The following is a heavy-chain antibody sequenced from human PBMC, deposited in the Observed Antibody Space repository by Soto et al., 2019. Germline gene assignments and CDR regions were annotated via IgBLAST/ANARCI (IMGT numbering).Heavy chain of an antibody. V-gene: IGHV3-9*01. CDR2: ISWNSGGI. J-gene: IGHJ6*02. D-gene: IGHD2-15*01. CDR1: GFTFDDYA. Sequence: SGGSLRLSCAASGFTFDDYAMHWVRQPPGKGLEWVSGISWNSGGIGYADSVKGRFTISRDNAKKSLYLQLNSLRDEDTALYYCAKCGSNSFYYNGMDVWGQGTTVTVSS. CDR3: AKCGSNSFYYNGMDV.